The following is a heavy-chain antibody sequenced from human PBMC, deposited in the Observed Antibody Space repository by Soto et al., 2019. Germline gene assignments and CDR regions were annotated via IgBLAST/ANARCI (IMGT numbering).Heavy chain of an antibody. Sequence: LRLSCAASGFTFSSYSMNWVRQAPGKGLEWVSSISSSSTYIYYADSVKGRFTISRDNAKNSLYLQMNSLRAEATAVYYCARPPHYYDSRGYYGYWGQGTLVTVSS. CDR2: ISSSSTYI. V-gene: IGHV3-21*01. CDR3: ARPPHYYDSRGYYGY. D-gene: IGHD3-22*01. CDR1: GFTFSSYS. J-gene: IGHJ4*02.